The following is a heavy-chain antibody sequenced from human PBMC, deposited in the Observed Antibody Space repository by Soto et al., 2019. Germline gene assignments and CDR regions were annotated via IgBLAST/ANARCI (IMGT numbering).Heavy chain of an antibody. J-gene: IGHJ5*02. D-gene: IGHD4-4*01. CDR2: IYYSGST. V-gene: IGHV4-30-4*01. Sequence: QVQLQESGPGLLKPSQTLSLTCTVSGGSITSGDYYWSWVRQPPGKALEWVGYIYYSGSTIYNPFLESRVTFPTDTSENQFSLKLSSVTAADTAVYYCARSLSYYGLGWFDPWGQGTLVTVSS. CDR1: GGSITSGDYY. CDR3: ARSLSYYGLGWFDP.